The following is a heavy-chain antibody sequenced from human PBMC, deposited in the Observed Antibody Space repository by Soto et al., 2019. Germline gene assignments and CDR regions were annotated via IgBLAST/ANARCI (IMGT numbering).Heavy chain of an antibody. CDR1: GFTFSNYV. V-gene: IGHV3-23*01. D-gene: IGHD3-3*01. CDR3: AKGEHYDFWSGYSAFDC. J-gene: IGHJ4*02. CDR2: INGSGDNT. Sequence: GGSLRLSCAASGFTFSNYVMSWVRQAPGKGLEWVSAINGSGDNTYYADSVKGRFSISRDNSKNTLYLQMNSLRAEDTAIYYCAKGEHYDFWSGYSAFDCWGQGTLVTVSS.